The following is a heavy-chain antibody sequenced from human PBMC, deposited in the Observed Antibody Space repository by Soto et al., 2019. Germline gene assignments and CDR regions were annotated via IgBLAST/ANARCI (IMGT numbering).Heavy chain of an antibody. CDR3: ARQFDSDSSGYYYAY. J-gene: IGHJ4*02. D-gene: IGHD3-22*01. CDR1: GGTFNRNT. Sequence: SVKVSCKASGGTFNRNTISWVRQAPGQGLEWMGGIIPIFGTANYAQKFQGRVTITADESTSTAYMELRRLTPEDTAVYYCARQFDSDSSGYYYAYWGQGTPVTVS. V-gene: IGHV1-69*13. CDR2: IIPIFGTA.